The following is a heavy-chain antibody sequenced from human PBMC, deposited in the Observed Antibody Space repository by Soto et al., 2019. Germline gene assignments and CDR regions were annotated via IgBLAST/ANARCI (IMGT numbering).Heavy chain of an antibody. V-gene: IGHV1-2*04. CDR3: ARDPAYYDFWSGRDYYYGMDV. D-gene: IGHD3-3*01. CDR2: INPNSGGT. J-gene: IGHJ6*02. Sequence: ASVKVSCKASGYTFTGYYMHWVRQAPGQGLVWMGWINPNSGGTNYAQKFQGWVTMTRDTSISTAYMELSRLRSDDTAVYYCARDPAYYDFWSGRDYYYGMDVWGQGTTVTVSS. CDR1: GYTFTGYY.